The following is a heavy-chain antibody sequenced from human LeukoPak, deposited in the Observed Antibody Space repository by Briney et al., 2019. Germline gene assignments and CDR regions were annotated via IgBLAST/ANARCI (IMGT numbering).Heavy chain of an antibody. CDR3: ARAQDTATALGYLDY. Sequence: SQTLSLTCAVSGGSISSGGYSWSWIRQPPGKGLEWIGYIYHSGSTYYNPSLKSRVTISADTSKNQFSLKLSSVTAADTAVYYCARAQDTATALGYLDYWGQGTLVTVSS. CDR2: IYHSGST. V-gene: IGHV4-30-2*01. J-gene: IGHJ4*02. CDR1: GGSISSGGYS. D-gene: IGHD3-22*01.